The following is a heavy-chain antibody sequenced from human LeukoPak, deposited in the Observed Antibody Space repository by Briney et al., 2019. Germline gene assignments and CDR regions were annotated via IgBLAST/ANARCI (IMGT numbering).Heavy chain of an antibody. Sequence: SVKVSCKAPGGNFRNYGFHWVRQAPGQGLEWMGGMLPIFGTANYAQKFQGRVIITADESSNTASLDLSSLTSEDTAVYYCATDPNPYSSTSGYFDFWGQGTLVTVSS. D-gene: IGHD6-6*01. V-gene: IGHV1-69*13. CDR2: MLPIFGTA. J-gene: IGHJ4*02. CDR3: ATDPNPYSSTSGYFDF. CDR1: GGNFRNYG.